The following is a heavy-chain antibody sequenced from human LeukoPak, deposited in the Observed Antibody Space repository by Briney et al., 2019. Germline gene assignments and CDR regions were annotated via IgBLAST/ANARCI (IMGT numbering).Heavy chain of an antibody. D-gene: IGHD6-13*01. Sequence: GGSLRLSCAASGFTVSSNYMSWVRQAPGKGLEWVSVIYSGGSTYYADSVKGRFTISRDNSKNTLYLQMNSLRAEDTAVYYCAREEQLPWSLDPWGQGTLVTVSS. CDR2: IYSGGST. V-gene: IGHV3-53*01. J-gene: IGHJ5*02. CDR3: AREEQLPWSLDP. CDR1: GFTVSSNY.